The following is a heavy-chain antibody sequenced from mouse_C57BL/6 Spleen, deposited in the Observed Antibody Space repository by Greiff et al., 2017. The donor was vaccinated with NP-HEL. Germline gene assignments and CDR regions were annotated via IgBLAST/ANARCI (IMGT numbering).Heavy chain of an antibody. CDR3: ARSGNYGNYEFAY. CDR2: INPSSGYT. CDR1: GYTFTNYT. V-gene: IGHV1-4*01. D-gene: IGHD2-1*01. Sequence: QVQLKQSGAELARPGASVKMSCKASGYTFTNYTMHWVKQRPGQGLEWIGYINPSSGYTKYNQKFKDKATVTADKSSSTAYMQMSSMTSEDSAVYNCARSGNYGNYEFAYWGQGTMVTVSA. J-gene: IGHJ3*01.